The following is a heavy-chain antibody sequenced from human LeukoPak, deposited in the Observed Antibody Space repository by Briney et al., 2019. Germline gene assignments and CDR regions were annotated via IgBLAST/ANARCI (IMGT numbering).Heavy chain of an antibody. CDR1: GFTFSNAW. CDR3: AKDLSGYCSGGSCYPLDY. CDR2: ISGSGSST. Sequence: GGSLRLSCAASGFTFSNAWMRWVRQAPGKGLEWVSAISGSGSSTYYADSVKGRFTISRDNSKNTLYLQMNSLRAEDTAVYYCAKDLSGYCSGGSCYPLDYWGQGTLVTVSS. J-gene: IGHJ4*02. D-gene: IGHD2-15*01. V-gene: IGHV3-23*01.